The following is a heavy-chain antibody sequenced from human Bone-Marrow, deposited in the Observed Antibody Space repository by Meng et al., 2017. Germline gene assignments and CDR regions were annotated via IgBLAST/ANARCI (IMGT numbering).Heavy chain of an antibody. CDR3: ARGPTTMAHDFDY. CDR1: GGSFSDYY. Sequence: QVPLQQGGAGLLKPSETLSLTCVVSGGSFSDYYWSWIRQPPGKGLEWIGEINHSGSTNYNPSLESRATISVDTSQNNLSLKLSSVTAADSAVYYCARGPTTMAHDFDYWGQGTLVTVSS. J-gene: IGHJ4*02. D-gene: IGHD4-11*01. V-gene: IGHV4-34*01. CDR2: INHSGST.